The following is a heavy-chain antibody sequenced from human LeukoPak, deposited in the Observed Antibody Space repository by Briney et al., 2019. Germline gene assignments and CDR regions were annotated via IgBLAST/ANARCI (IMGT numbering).Heavy chain of an antibody. D-gene: IGHD3-10*01. CDR3: GRGSVGFGELNY. CDR1: GFTFSSYA. J-gene: IGHJ4*02. V-gene: IGHV3-30-3*01. Sequence: PGGSLRLSCAASGFTFSSYAMHWVRQAPGKGLEWVAVISYDGSNKFYADSVKGRFTLSRDNSKNTLYLQMNSLRIEDMAVYYCGRGSVGFGELNYWGQGTLVTVSS. CDR2: ISYDGSNK.